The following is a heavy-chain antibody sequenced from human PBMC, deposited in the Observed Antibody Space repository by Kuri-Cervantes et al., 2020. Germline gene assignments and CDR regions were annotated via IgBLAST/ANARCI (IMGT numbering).Heavy chain of an antibody. CDR2: ISYDGSNK. V-gene: IGHV3-30-3*01. J-gene: IGHJ3*02. CDR3: ARDGSYDYVWGSYRYTPSGAFDI. D-gene: IGHD3-16*02. Sequence: GGSLRLSCAASGFTFRSYDMNWVRQAPGKGLEWVAVISYDGSNKYYADSVKGRFTISRDNAKNSLYLQMNSLRAEDTAVYYCARDGSYDYVWGSYRYTPSGAFDIWGQGTMVTVSS. CDR1: GFTFRSYD.